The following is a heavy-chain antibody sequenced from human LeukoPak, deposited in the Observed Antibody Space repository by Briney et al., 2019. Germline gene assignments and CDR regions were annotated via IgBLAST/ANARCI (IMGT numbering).Heavy chain of an antibody. CDR1: GFTFDSYA. D-gene: IGHD6-6*01. CDR3: AKGGSSIAARRYYYGMDV. V-gene: IGHV3-23*01. Sequence: GGSLGLSCAAAGFTFDSYAMTWVRQAPGKGLDWVSVISGSGGGTYYADSVKGRFTISRDNSKNTLYLQMNSLRAEDTAVYYCAKGGSSIAARRYYYGMDVWGQGTTVTVSS. J-gene: IGHJ6*02. CDR2: ISGSGGGT.